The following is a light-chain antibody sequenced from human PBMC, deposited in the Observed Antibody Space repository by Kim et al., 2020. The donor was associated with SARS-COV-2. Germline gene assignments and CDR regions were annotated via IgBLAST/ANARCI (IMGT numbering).Light chain of an antibody. J-gene: IGLJ3*02. CDR1: NRDLGVYNH. V-gene: IGLV2-14*03. CDR2: DVT. Sequence: GQSITISCTGTNRDLGVYNHVSWYQQPPGKAPKVMIYDVTHRPSGVSHRFSGSKSGNTASLTISGLQAEDEADYYCASYTSGSAWVFGGGTKLTVL. CDR3: ASYTSGSAWV.